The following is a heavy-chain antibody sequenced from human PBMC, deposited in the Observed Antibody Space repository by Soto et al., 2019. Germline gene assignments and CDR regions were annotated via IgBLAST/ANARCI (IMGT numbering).Heavy chain of an antibody. CDR2: ISSSGSTI. CDR3: TRMAPPIDY. Sequence: QVQLVESGGGLVKPGGSLRLSCAASGFTFSDYYMSWIRQAPGKGLEWVSYISSSGSTIYYADAVKGRFTICRDNAKKSLYLLMNSLRAEDTTVYYSTRMAPPIDYWGQGTLVTVSS. J-gene: IGHJ4*02. V-gene: IGHV3-11*01. CDR1: GFTFSDYY. D-gene: IGHD5-12*01.